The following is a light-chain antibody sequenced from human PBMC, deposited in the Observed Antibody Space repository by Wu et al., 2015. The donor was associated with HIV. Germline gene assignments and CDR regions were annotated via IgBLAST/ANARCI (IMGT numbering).Light chain of an antibody. Sequence: DSQLTQSPSSLSASVGDRVIITCRASQDINNYLAWYQQKPGKVPKLLIYDASTLQSGVPSRFSGSGSGTDFTLTITSLQPEDVATYYCQKYNTAPWTFGQGTKVEMK. CDR1: QDINNY. V-gene: IGKV1-27*01. CDR3: QKYNTAPWT. J-gene: IGKJ1*01. CDR2: DAS.